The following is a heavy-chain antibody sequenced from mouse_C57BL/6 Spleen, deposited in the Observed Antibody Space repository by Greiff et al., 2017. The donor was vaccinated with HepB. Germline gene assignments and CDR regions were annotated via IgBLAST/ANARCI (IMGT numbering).Heavy chain of an antibody. Sequence: VQLKHSGAELVRPGASVKLSCTASGFNIKDDYMHWVKQRPEQGLEWIGWIDPENGDTEYASKFQGKATITADTSSNTAYLQLSSLTSEDTAVYYCTSNWYFDVWGTGTTVTVSS. V-gene: IGHV14-4*01. CDR3: TSNWYFDV. CDR1: GFNIKDDY. CDR2: IDPENGDT. J-gene: IGHJ1*03.